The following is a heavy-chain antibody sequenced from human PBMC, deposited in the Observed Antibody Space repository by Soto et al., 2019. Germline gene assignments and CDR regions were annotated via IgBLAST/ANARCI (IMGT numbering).Heavy chain of an antibody. J-gene: IGHJ1*01. D-gene: IGHD2-2*01. V-gene: IGHV3-23*01. CDR3: AKYTLVVQAAIAPEFQH. CDR1: GFTFSSFA. Sequence: GGSLRLSCAASGFTFSSFAMSWVRQAPGKGLEWVTLISGNVGSTYYADSVKGRFTISRDNSRNTLFLQMNSLRAEDTAVYYWAKYTLVVQAAIAPEFQHWGQGTLVTVSS. CDR2: ISGNVGST.